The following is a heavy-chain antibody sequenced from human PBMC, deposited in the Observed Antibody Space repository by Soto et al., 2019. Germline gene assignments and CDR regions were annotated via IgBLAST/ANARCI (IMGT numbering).Heavy chain of an antibody. CDR3: ARDFSSTWPTFDS. Sequence: QVQLEQSGAEVKKPGASVKVSCKASGYTFTGYYIHWVRQAPGQGLEWMGGINTFTGGTNSAQKFQARVTVTRDTSTSTAHMELNSLTSDDTAVYYCARDFSSTWPTFDSWGQGTLVTVSS. J-gene: IGHJ4*02. CDR1: GYTFTGYY. V-gene: IGHV1-2*02. CDR2: INTFTGGT. D-gene: IGHD6-13*01.